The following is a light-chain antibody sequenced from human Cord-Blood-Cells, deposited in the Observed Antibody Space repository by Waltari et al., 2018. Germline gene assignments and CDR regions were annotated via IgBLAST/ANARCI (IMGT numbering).Light chain of an antibody. CDR3: QSYDSSLSGYV. V-gene: IGLV1-40*01. Sequence: QSVLTQPPSVSGAPGQRVTISCTGSSSNIGAGYDVHWYQQLPGTAPNRLLYGKSSRPSGVPDGFSGSKSGTSASLAITGLQAGDEADYDCQSYDSSLSGYVFGTGTKVTVL. CDR2: GKS. J-gene: IGLJ1*01. CDR1: SSNIGAGYD.